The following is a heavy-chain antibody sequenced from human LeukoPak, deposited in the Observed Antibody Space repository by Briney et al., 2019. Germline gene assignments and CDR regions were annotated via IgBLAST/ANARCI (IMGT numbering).Heavy chain of an antibody. V-gene: IGHV3-30*02. CDR2: IRYDGSNK. D-gene: IGHD2-2*01. Sequence: GGSLRLSCAASGFTFSSYGMHWVRQAPGKGLEWVAFIRYDGSNKYYADSVKGRFTISRDNSKNTLYLQMNSLRAEDTAVYYCAKGPEDVYCSSTSCYRNWFDPWGQGTLVTVSS. CDR3: AKGPEDVYCSSTSCYRNWFDP. J-gene: IGHJ5*02. CDR1: GFTFSSYG.